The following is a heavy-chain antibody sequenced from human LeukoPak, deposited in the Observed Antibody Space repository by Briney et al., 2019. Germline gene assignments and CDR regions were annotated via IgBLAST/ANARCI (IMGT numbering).Heavy chain of an antibody. D-gene: IGHD1-7*01. J-gene: IGHJ6*03. V-gene: IGHV3-23*01. CDR3: AKRRGLELLYYYYMDV. CDR1: GFTFSSYA. CDR2: ISGSGGST. Sequence: GGSLRLSCAASGFTFSSYAMSWVRQAPGKGLEWVSAISGSGGSTYYADSVKGRFTISRDNSKNTLFPQMNSLRAEDTAVYYCAKRRGLELLYYYYMDVWGKGTTVTVSS.